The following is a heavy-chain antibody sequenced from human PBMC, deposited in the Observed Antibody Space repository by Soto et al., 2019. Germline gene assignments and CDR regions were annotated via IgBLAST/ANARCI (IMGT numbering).Heavy chain of an antibody. CDR1: GFTFSSYS. J-gene: IGHJ4*02. D-gene: IGHD3-3*01. V-gene: IGHV3-48*01. CDR3: ARDSGPYDFWSGYYDY. CDR2: ISSSSSTI. Sequence: GGSLRLSWAASGFTFSSYSMNWVRQAPGKGLEWVSYISSSSSTIYYADSVKGRFTISRDNAKNSLYLQMNSLRAEDTAVYYCARDSGPYDFWSGYYDYWGQGTLVTVSS.